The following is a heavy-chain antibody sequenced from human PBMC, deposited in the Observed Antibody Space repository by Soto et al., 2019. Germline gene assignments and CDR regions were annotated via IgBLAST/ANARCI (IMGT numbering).Heavy chain of an antibody. Sequence: QVQLQESGPGLVKPSETLSLTCTVSGGSISSYYWSWIRQPPGKGLEWIGYIYYSGSTNYNPSLKARDTISVDTSKDQFSLKLSSVTAADTAVEYCARRYGSALDYCGQGTLGTVSS. CDR2: IYYSGST. CDR3: ARRYGSALDY. CDR1: GGSISSYY. J-gene: IGHJ4*02. D-gene: IGHD3-10*01. V-gene: IGHV4-59*08.